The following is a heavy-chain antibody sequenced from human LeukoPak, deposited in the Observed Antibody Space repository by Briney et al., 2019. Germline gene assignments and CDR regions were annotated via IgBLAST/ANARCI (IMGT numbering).Heavy chain of an antibody. Sequence: PGASVKVFCKASGYTFTGNYMHWVRQAPGQGLEWMGWINPYSGGTNYAQKFQGRVTMTRDTSITTAYMELSRLRSDDTAVYYCVKMYYDFWSAFDIWGQGTMVTVSS. CDR2: INPYSGGT. CDR3: VKMYYDFWSAFDI. D-gene: IGHD3-3*01. CDR1: GYTFTGNY. J-gene: IGHJ3*02. V-gene: IGHV1-2*02.